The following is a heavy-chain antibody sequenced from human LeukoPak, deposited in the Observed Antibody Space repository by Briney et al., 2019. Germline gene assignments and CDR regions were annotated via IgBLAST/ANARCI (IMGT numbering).Heavy chain of an antibody. CDR3: ARSPYGSGSYSFDY. CDR1: GYTFTTYA. J-gene: IGHJ4*02. CDR2: INPSGGST. Sequence: ASVKVSCKASGYTFTTYAMNWVRQAPGQGLEWMGIINPSGGSTSYAQKFQGRVTMTRDMSTSTVYMELSSLRSEDTAVYYCARSPYGSGSYSFDYWGQGTLVTVSS. D-gene: IGHD3-10*01. V-gene: IGHV1-46*01.